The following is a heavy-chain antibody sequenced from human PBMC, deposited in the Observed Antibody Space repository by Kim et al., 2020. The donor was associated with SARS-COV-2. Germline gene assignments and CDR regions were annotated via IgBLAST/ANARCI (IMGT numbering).Heavy chain of an antibody. J-gene: IGHJ6*02. CDR1: GYTFTSYY. CDR2: INPSGGST. V-gene: IGHV1-46*01. D-gene: IGHD4-4*01. CDR3: ARDAATVTTFSGYYYYGMDI. Sequence: ASVKVSCKASGYTFTSYYMHWVRQAPGQGLEWMGIINPSGGSTSYAQKFQGRVTMTRDTSTSTVYMELSSLRSEDTAVYYCARDAATVTTFSGYYYYGMDIWGQGTTVTVSS.